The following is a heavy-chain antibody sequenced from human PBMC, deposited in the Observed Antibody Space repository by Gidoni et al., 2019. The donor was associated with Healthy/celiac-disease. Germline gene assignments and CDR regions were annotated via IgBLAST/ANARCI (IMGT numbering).Heavy chain of an antibody. CDR3: ARHGRLGGSY. Sequence: QLQLQESGPGLGKPSETLSLTCTVSGGSISSSSYYWGWIRQPPGKGLEWIGSIYYSGSTYYHPSLKSRVTISVDTSKNQFSLKLSSVTAADTAVYYCARHGRLGGSYWGQGTLVTVSS. CDR1: GGSISSSSYY. CDR2: IYYSGST. V-gene: IGHV4-39*01. J-gene: IGHJ4*02. D-gene: IGHD3-16*01.